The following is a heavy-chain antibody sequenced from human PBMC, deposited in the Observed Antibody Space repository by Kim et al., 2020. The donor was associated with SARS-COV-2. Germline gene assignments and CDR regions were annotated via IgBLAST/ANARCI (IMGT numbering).Heavy chain of an antibody. V-gene: IGHV5-51*01. CDR3: ARHLWLFQRLRVTTEEPNXYYGMDV. CDR2: IYPGDSDT. Sequence: GESLKISCKGSGYSFTSYWIGWVRQMPGKGLEWMGIIYPGDSDTRYSPSFQGQVTLSADKSISPAYLQWSSLKASDTAMYYCARHLWLFQRLRVTTEEPNXYYGMDVWGQGTTGTVSS. D-gene: IGHD4-17*01. J-gene: IGHJ6*02. CDR1: GYSFTSYW.